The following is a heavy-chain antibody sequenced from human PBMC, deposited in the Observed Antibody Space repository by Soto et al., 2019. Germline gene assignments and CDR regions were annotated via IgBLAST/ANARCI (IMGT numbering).Heavy chain of an antibody. CDR1: GFTFSSYW. Sequence: GGSLRLSCAASGFTFSSYWMSWVRQAPGKGLEWMANIKQDGSEKYYVDSVKGRFTISRDNAKNSLYLQMNSLRAEDMAVYYCARDWIWSGYYDIDYWGQGTLVNVSS. CDR2: IKQDGSEK. V-gene: IGHV3-7*01. J-gene: IGHJ4*02. D-gene: IGHD3-3*01. CDR3: ARDWIWSGYYDIDY.